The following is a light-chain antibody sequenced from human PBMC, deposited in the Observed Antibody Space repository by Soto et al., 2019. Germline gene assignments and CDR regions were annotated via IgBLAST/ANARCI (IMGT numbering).Light chain of an antibody. CDR1: SSNIGSNY. Sequence: QSVLTQPPSASGTPGQRVTISCSGSSSNIGSNYVYWYQQLPGTAPKLLIYNNGQRPSGVPNRYSGSKSGTSASLAISGLRSEDEAYYYCATWHDSLSAWVFGGGTKLTVL. CDR2: NNG. CDR3: ATWHDSLSAWV. J-gene: IGLJ3*02. V-gene: IGLV1-47*01.